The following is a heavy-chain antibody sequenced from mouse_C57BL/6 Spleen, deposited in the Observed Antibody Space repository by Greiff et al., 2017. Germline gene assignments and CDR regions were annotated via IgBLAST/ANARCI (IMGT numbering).Heavy chain of an antibody. Sequence: VQLQQSGTELVKPGASVKLSCTASGYTFTSYWMHWVKQRPGQGLEWIGNINPSNGGTNYNGKLKSKVTLTVDKSSSTAYMQLSSLTCEASAVYCCTRWRANWHLAWFACWGQGTLVTVSA. CDR1: GYTFTSYW. D-gene: IGHD4-1*01. J-gene: IGHJ3*01. V-gene: IGHV1-53*01. CDR3: TRWRANWHLAWFAC. CDR2: INPSNGGT.